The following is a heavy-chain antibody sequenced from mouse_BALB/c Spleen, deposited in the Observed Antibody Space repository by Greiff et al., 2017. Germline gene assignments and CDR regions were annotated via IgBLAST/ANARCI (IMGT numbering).Heavy chain of an antibody. CDR3: TGGSYFDY. CDR2: IYPSDSYT. V-gene: IGHV1-69*02. D-gene: IGHD1-1*02. Sequence: QVQLQQPGAELVRPGASVKLSCKASGYTFTSYWINWVKQRPGQGLEWIGNIYPSDSYTNYNQKFKDKATLTVDKSSSTAYMQLSSPTSEDSAVYYCTGGSYFDYWGQGTTLTVSS. CDR1: GYTFTSYW. J-gene: IGHJ2*01.